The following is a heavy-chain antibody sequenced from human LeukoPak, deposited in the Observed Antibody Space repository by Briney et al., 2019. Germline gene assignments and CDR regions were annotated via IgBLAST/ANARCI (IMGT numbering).Heavy chain of an antibody. V-gene: IGHV3-74*01. CDR2: INSDGSST. J-gene: IGHJ4*02. CDR1: GFTFSSYA. D-gene: IGHD4-17*01. Sequence: GGSLRLSCAASGFTFSSYAMTWVRQAPGKGLVWVSRINSDGSSTSYADPVKGRFTISRDNAKNTLYLQMNSLRAEDTAVYYCARDTDTVTTILDYWGQGTLVTVSS. CDR3: ARDTDTVTTILDY.